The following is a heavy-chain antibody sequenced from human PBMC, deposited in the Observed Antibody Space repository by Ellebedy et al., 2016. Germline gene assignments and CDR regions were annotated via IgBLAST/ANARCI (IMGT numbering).Heavy chain of an antibody. Sequence: ASVKVSXKASGYTFTTFSITWVRQVPGQGLEWMGFVNTFSGNTKFAQKFQGRVSMTTDSSTHTAYMDLRSLRSDDTAMHYCAKTSGWGYGENWGQGTLVTVSS. V-gene: IGHV1-18*04. CDR2: VNTFSGNT. CDR3: AKTSGWGYGEN. J-gene: IGHJ4*02. CDR1: GYTFTTFS. D-gene: IGHD3-10*01.